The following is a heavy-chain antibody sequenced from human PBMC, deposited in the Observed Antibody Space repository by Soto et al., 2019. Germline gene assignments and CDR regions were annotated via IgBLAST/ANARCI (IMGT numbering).Heavy chain of an antibody. Sequence: GESLKISCKGSGYSFTSYWIGWVRQMPGKGLEWMGIIYPGDSDTRYSPSFQGQVTISADKSISTAYLQWSSLKASDTAMYYCARNYDILTGYLWFDPWGQGTLVTVSS. CDR2: IYPGDSDT. V-gene: IGHV5-51*01. CDR1: GYSFTSYW. CDR3: ARNYDILTGYLWFDP. J-gene: IGHJ5*02. D-gene: IGHD3-9*01.